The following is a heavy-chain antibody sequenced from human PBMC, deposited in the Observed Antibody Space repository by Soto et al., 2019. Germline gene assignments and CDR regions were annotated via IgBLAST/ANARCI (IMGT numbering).Heavy chain of an antibody. D-gene: IGHD2-2*01. CDR1: GYTFTSYF. V-gene: IGHV1-3*01. Sequence: ASVKVSCKASGYTFTSYFMHWVRQAPGQRLEWMGCINAGNDNTKYSQQFQGRVTITRDTSATTAYTELSSLTSEDTAVYYCARPYSSTWSTYFDYWGQGTLVTVSS. CDR3: ARPYSSTWSTYFDY. CDR2: INAGNDNT. J-gene: IGHJ4*02.